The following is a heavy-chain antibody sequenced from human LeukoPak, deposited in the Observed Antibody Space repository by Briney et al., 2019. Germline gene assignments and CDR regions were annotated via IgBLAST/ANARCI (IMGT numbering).Heavy chain of an antibody. V-gene: IGHV1-69*04. Sequence: GASVKVSCKASGGTFSSYAISWARQAPGQGLEWVGRIIPIFGIANYAQKFQGRVTITADKSTSTAYMELSSLRSEDTAVYYCARSCSSTSCYPPYYYGMDVWGQGTTVTVSS. J-gene: IGHJ6*02. CDR1: GGTFSSYA. CDR3: ARSCSSTSCYPPYYYGMDV. D-gene: IGHD2-2*01. CDR2: IIPIFGIA.